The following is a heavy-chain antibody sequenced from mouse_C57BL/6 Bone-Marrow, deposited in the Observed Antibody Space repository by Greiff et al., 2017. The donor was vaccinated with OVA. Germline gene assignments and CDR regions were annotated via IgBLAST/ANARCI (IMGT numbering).Heavy chain of an antibody. CDR2: IDPSDSYT. J-gene: IGHJ3*01. D-gene: IGHD1-1*01. CDR1: GYTFTSYW. Sequence: QVQLQQPGAELVRPGTSVKLSCKASGYTFTSYWMHWVKQRPGQGLEWIGVIDPSDSYTNYNQKFKGKATLTVDTSSSTAYMQLSSLTSADSAVYYCAVYSFAYWGQGTLVTVSA. CDR3: AVYSFAY. V-gene: IGHV1-59*01.